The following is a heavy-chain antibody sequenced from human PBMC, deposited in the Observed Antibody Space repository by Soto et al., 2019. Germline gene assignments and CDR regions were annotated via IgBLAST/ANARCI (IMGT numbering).Heavy chain of an antibody. Sequence: QVQLQESGPGLVKPSQTLSLTCTVSGGSISSGGYYWSWIRQHPGKGLEWIGYISYSGSTYYNPSLKSRVPXXVXSSENQLSLKLSAVTAADTAVYYCARATFYDIFTAYYSLFDYWGQGTLVTVSS. D-gene: IGHD3-9*01. CDR2: ISYSGST. CDR3: ARATFYDIFTAYYSLFDY. CDR1: GGSISSGGYY. V-gene: IGHV4-31*03. J-gene: IGHJ4*02.